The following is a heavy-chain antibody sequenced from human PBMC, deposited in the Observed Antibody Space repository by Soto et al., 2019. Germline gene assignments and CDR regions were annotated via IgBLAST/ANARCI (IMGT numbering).Heavy chain of an antibody. CDR1: GFTFSSYP. J-gene: IGHJ1*01. CDR3: PKYRWGATTVTSIN. D-gene: IGHD4-4*01. V-gene: IGHV3-23*01. Sequence: GGSLRLSCVGSGFTFSSYPMNWVRQAPGKGLEWVSAISGTSDMTYYANSVTGRFTISRDNSKNTLYLQVSSLRVEDTAIYYCPKYRWGATTVTSINWGRGALVTVSS. CDR2: ISGTSDMT.